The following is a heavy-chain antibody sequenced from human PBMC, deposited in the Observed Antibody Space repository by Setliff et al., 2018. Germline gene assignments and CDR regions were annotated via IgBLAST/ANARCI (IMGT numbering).Heavy chain of an antibody. V-gene: IGHV3-23*01. D-gene: IGHD3-22*01. J-gene: IGHJ6*03. CDR2: ISDSGGST. CDR3: AKLRYYYDSSGYYYRFDYFYYYMDV. CDR1: GFTFSSYA. Sequence: GGSLRLSCAGSGFTFSSYAMSWVRQAPGKGLEWVSTISDSGGSTYYADSVKGRFTISRDSSKNTLYLQMNSLRAEDTAVYYCAKLRYYYDSSGYYYRFDYFYYYMDV.